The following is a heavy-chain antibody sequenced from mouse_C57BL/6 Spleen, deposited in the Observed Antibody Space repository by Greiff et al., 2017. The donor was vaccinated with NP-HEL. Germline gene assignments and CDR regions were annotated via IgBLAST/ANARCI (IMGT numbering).Heavy chain of an antibody. Sequence: EVKVEESGPGLVKPSQSLSLTCSVTGYSITSGYYWNWIRQFPGNKLEWMGYISYDGSNNYIPSLKNRISITRDTSKNQFFLKLNSVTTEDTATYYCARDGDYGVDYWGQGTTLTVSS. CDR2: ISYDGSN. J-gene: IGHJ2*01. D-gene: IGHD2-4*01. CDR1: GYSITSGYY. V-gene: IGHV3-6*01. CDR3: ARDGDYGVDY.